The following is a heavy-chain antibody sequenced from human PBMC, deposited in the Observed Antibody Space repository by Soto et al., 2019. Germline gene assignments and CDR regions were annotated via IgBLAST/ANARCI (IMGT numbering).Heavy chain of an antibody. V-gene: IGHV1-46*01. J-gene: IGHJ5*02. D-gene: IGHD1-26*01. CDR3: ARGVYSGGSDP. CDR1: GYTFARYN. CDR2: FNPSDDST. Sequence: SVKVSCKASGYTFARYNMHWVRQAPGQGLEWMGIFNPSDDSTIYAQNFQGRVTMTRDTSTSTVYMELSSLRSEDTAVYYCARGVYSGGSDPWGQGTLVTVSS.